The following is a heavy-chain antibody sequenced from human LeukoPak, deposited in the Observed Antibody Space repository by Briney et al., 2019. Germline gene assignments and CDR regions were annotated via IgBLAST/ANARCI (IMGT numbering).Heavy chain of an antibody. CDR1: GFTFSSYS. D-gene: IGHD2-15*01. CDR3: ARDYCSGGSCYSGLDP. J-gene: IGHJ5*02. CDR2: ISGSSSYI. Sequence: PGGSLRLSCAASGFTFSSYSMNWVRQAPGKGLEWVSSISGSSSYIYYADSVKGRFTISRDNAKNSLYLQMNSLRAEDTAVYYCARDYCSGGSCYSGLDPWGQGTLVTVSS. V-gene: IGHV3-21*01.